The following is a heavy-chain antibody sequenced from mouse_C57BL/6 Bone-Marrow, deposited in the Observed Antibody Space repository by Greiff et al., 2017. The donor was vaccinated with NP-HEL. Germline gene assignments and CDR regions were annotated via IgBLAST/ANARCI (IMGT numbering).Heavy chain of an antibody. Sequence: EVQLQQSGTVLARPGASVKMSCKTSGYTFTSYWMHWVKQRPGQGLEWIGAIYPGNSDTSYNQKFTGKAKLTAVTSASTAYMELSSLTNEDSAVYYCTRDLVYYAMDYWGQGTSVTVSS. J-gene: IGHJ4*01. CDR1: GYTFTSYW. CDR2: IYPGNSDT. CDR3: TRDLVYYAMDY. V-gene: IGHV1-5*01.